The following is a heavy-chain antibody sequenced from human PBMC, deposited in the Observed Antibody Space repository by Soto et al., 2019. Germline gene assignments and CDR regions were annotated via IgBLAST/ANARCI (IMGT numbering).Heavy chain of an antibody. CDR3: ARDRYCSSTSCYWYGNWFDP. V-gene: IGHV1-18*04. Sequence: ASVKVSCKASGYTFTSYGISWMRQAPGQGLEWMGWISAYNGNTNYAQKLQGRVTMTTDTSTSTDYMELRSLRSDDTAVYYCARDRYCSSTSCYWYGNWFDPWGQGTLVTVSS. CDR1: GYTFTSYG. CDR2: ISAYNGNT. D-gene: IGHD2-2*01. J-gene: IGHJ5*02.